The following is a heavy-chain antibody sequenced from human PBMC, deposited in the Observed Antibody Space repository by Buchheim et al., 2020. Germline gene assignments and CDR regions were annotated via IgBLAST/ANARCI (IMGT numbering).Heavy chain of an antibody. Sequence: EVQLVQSGAEVKKSGESLKISCKGSGYSFPIYWIGWVRQMPGKGLEWMGIIYPGDSDIRYSPSFQGQVTIQADKSISTAYLEWSRLKASDTAIYYCARLSGGTTTPLYYWGQGTL. CDR1: GYSFPIYW. J-gene: IGHJ4*02. D-gene: IGHD1-7*01. V-gene: IGHV5-51*01. CDR2: IYPGDSDI. CDR3: ARLSGGTTTPLYY.